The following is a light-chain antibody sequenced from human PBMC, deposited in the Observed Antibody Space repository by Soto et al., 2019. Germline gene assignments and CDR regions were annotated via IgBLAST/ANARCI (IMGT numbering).Light chain of an antibody. J-gene: IGKJ5*01. CDR3: QQSFSTPT. V-gene: IGKV1-39*01. CDR2: SAS. CDR1: QGITTY. Sequence: DIHLTQSPSSLSASVGDRVTITCRVSQGITTYLSWYRQKPGEVPKLLIYSASNLQSGVPSRFSGSGSGTDFTLTISGLQSEDFATYYCQQSFSTPTFGQGTRLEIK.